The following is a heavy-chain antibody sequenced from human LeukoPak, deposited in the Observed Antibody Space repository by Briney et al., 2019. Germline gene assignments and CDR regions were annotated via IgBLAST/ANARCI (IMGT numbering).Heavy chain of an antibody. Sequence: ASVKVSCKASGYTFTSYGISLVRQAPGQGLEWMGWISAYNGNTNYAQKLQGRVTMTTDTSTSTAYMELRSLRSDDTAVYYCARDVGGRYSYGHFDCWGQGTLVTDSS. V-gene: IGHV1-18*01. CDR3: ARDVGGRYSYGHFDC. J-gene: IGHJ4*02. CDR2: ISAYNGNT. CDR1: GYTFTSYG. D-gene: IGHD5-18*01.